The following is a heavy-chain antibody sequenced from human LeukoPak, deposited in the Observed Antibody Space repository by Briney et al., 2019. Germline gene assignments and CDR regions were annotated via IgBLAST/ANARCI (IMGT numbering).Heavy chain of an antibody. CDR2: IIPILGIA. V-gene: IGHV1-69*04. J-gene: IGHJ4*02. Sequence: SVKVSCKASGGTFSSYAISWVRQAPGQGLEWMGRIIPILGIANYAQKFQGRVTITADKSTSTAYMELSSLRSEDTAVYYCARSLVPWGKTTVTTIDYWGQGTLVTVSS. CDR3: ARSLVPWGKTTVTTIDY. CDR1: GGTFSSYA. D-gene: IGHD4-17*01.